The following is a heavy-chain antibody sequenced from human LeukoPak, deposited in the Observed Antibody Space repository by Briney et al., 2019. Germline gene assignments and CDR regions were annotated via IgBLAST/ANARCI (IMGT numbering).Heavy chain of an antibody. V-gene: IGHV4-34*01. Sequence: SETLSLTCAVYGGSFSGYYWNWIRQPPGKGLEWIGEINHSGSTNYNPSLKSRVTISVDTSKNQFPLKLSSVTAADTAVYYCARPGDYGDSGDFWGQGTLVTVSS. CDR2: INHSGST. CDR3: ARPGDYGDSGDF. J-gene: IGHJ4*02. CDR1: GGSFSGYY. D-gene: IGHD4-17*01.